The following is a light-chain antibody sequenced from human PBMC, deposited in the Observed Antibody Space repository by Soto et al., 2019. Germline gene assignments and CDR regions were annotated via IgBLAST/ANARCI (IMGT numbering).Light chain of an antibody. V-gene: IGKV4-1*01. CDR2: WAS. CDR3: QQYYSNPLT. CDR1: QTVLYSSNNKNY. J-gene: IGKJ4*01. Sequence: DIVMTQSPDSLAVSLGERATINCKASQTVLYSSNNKNYLAWYQQKKGKTPKLLIYWASPRESGVPDRFSGSGSGTDFTLPISRLQAEDVEVYYCQQYYSNPLTFGGGTTVDI.